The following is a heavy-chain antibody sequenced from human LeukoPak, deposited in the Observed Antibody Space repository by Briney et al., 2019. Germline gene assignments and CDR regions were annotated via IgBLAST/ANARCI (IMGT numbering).Heavy chain of an antibody. CDR1: GASISPYY. Sequence: SETLSLTCTVSGASISPYYWTWIRQPAGKGLEWIGRLYPSGSFDQNPSLKSRVSISVGTSSNQFSLRVTSVTAADTATYYCARDLSGSLYFDYWGQGILVTVSA. CDR3: ARDLSGSLYFDY. J-gene: IGHJ4*02. D-gene: IGHD3-10*01. CDR2: LYPSGSF. V-gene: IGHV4-4*07.